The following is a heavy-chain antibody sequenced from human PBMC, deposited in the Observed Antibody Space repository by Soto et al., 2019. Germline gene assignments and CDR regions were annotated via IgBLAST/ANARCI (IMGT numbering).Heavy chain of an antibody. J-gene: IGHJ6*04. CDR3: ARGAQGGNDVDV. D-gene: IGHD3-16*01. V-gene: IGHV3-74*01. Sequence: EVQLVESGGGSVQPGESLRLSCAASGFPFSSYWIHWVRQAPGKGLVWVSRVKYDGTITNYADSLRGRLTISRDNAKNTVYLQMNSRRVEDTAVYYCARGAQGGNDVDVWGKGTTVTVSS. CDR1: GFPFSSYW. CDR2: VKYDGTIT.